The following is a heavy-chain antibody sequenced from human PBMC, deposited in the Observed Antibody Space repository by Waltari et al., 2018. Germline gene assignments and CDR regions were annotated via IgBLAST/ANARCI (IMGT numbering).Heavy chain of an antibody. V-gene: IGHV4-59*11. D-gene: IGHD6-6*01. CDR1: GGSISSHY. CDR3: AGGPRIAARPLPLDY. Sequence: QVQLQESGPGLVKPSETLSLTCTVSGGSISSHYWSWIRQPPGKGLEWIGYSYYSGSTNYNPSLNSRVTISVDTSKNQFSLKLSSVTAADTAVYYCAGGPRIAARPLPLDYWGQGTLVTVSS. CDR2: SYYSGST. J-gene: IGHJ4*02.